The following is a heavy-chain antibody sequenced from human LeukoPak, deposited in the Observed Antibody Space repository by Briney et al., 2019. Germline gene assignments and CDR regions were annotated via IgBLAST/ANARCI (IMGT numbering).Heavy chain of an antibody. CDR1: RFTFDDCG. Sequence: GGSLRLSCAASRFTFDDCGMSWIRQAPGKGLELVSGINWNGGSTGYADSVKGRFTISRDNAKNSLYLQMNSLRAEGTALYYCAREKHYYDSSGYLYWGQGTLVTVSS. D-gene: IGHD3-22*01. V-gene: IGHV3-20*04. CDR3: AREKHYYDSSGYLY. CDR2: INWNGGST. J-gene: IGHJ4*02.